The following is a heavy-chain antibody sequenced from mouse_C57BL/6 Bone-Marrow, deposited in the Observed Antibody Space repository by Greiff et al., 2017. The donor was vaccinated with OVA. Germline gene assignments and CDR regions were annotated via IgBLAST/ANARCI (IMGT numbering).Heavy chain of an antibody. V-gene: IGHV5-9-1*02. D-gene: IGHD2-4*01. CDR1: GFTFSSYA. CDR2: ISSGGDYI. CDR3: TRDEDYEFAY. J-gene: IGHJ3*01. Sequence: EVNVVESGEGLVKPGGSLKLSCAASGFTFSSYAMSWVRQTPEKRLEWVAYISSGGDYIYYADTVKGRFTISRDNARNTLYLQMSSLKSEDTAMYYCTRDEDYEFAYWGQGTLVTVSA.